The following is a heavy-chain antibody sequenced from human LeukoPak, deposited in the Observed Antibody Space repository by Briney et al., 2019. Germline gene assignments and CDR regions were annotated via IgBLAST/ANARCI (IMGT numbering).Heavy chain of an antibody. J-gene: IGHJ5*02. D-gene: IGHD3-10*01. V-gene: IGHV4-39*01. CDR2: IYYSGST. CDR3: ARHVQSSPTMVRGVIIEWFDP. CDR1: GGSISSSSYY. Sequence: PSETLSLTCTVSGGSISSSSYYWGWIRQPPGKGLEWIGSIYYSGSTYYNPSLKSRVTISVDTSKNQFSLKLSSVTAADTAVYYCARHVQSSPTMVRGVIIEWFDPWGQGTLVTVSS.